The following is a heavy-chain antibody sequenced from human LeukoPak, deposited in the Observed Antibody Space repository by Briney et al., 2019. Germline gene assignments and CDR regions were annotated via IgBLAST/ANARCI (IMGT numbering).Heavy chain of an antibody. CDR1: GFTFNNYA. CDR3: AKETELTVSALFDH. CDR2: ISGSGGST. D-gene: IGHD2-21*02. Sequence: GGSLRLSCAASGFTFNNYAMSWVRQAPGKGLEWVSAISGSGGSTFYADSVKGRFTISRDSSKNTLLLQLNSLRAEDTAAYYCAKETELTVSALFDHWGQGTLVTVSS. V-gene: IGHV3-23*01. J-gene: IGHJ4*02.